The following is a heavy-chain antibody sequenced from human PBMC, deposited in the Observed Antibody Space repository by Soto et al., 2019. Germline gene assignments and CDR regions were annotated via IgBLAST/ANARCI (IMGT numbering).Heavy chain of an antibody. D-gene: IGHD6-19*01. J-gene: IGHJ5*02. CDR3: AKMPRYSSGSGWFDP. CDR2: ISGSGGST. Sequence: EVQLLESGGGLVQPGGSPRLSCAASGFTFSSYAMSWVRQAPGKGLEWVSAISGSGGSTYYADSVKGRFTISRDNSKNTLYLQMNSLRAEDTAVYYCAKMPRYSSGSGWFDPWGQGTLVTVSS. V-gene: IGHV3-23*01. CDR1: GFTFSSYA.